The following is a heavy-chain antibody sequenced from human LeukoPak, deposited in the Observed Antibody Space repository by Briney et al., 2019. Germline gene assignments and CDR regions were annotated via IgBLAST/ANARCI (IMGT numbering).Heavy chain of an antibody. D-gene: IGHD3-22*01. V-gene: IGHV1-2*02. CDR3: ARHHYYDSSGYYFFGGNDY. Sequence: ASVKVSCKASGYTFTGYYMHWVRQAPGQGLEWMGWINPNSGGTNYAQKFQGRVTMTRDTSISTAYMELSRLRSDDTAVYYCARHHYYDSSGYYFFGGNDYWGQGTLVTVSS. CDR1: GYTFTGYY. J-gene: IGHJ4*02. CDR2: INPNSGGT.